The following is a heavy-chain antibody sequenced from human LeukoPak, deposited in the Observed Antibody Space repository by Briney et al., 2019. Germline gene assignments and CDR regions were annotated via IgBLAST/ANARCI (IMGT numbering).Heavy chain of an antibody. CDR3: ARGIVGTYYYYGMDV. Sequence: SETLSLTCTVSGGSISSYYWSWIRQPPGKGLEWIGYIYYSGNTNYNPSLKSRVTISVDTSKNQFSLKLSSVTAADTAVYYCARGIVGTYYYYGMDVWGQGTTVTVS. J-gene: IGHJ6*02. V-gene: IGHV4-59*01. CDR1: GGSISSYY. CDR2: IYYSGNT. D-gene: IGHD1-1*01.